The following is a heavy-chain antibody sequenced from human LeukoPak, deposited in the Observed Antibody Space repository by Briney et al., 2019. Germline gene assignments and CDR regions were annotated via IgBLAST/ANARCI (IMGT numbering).Heavy chain of an antibody. CDR1: GGSISSGDYY. CDR2: IYYSGST. J-gene: IGHJ6*02. Sequence: SQTLSLTCTVSGGSISSGDYYWSWIRQPPGKGLEWIGYIYYSGSTYYNPSLKSRVTISVDTYKNQFSLKLSSVTAADTAVYYCARGELVDYCYGMDVWGQGTTVTVSS. D-gene: IGHD6-6*01. V-gene: IGHV4-30-4*01. CDR3: ARGELVDYCYGMDV.